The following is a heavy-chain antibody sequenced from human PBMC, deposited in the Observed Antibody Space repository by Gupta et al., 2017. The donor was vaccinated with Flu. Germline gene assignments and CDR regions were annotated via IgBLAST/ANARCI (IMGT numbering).Heavy chain of an antibody. CDR3: ARGRPSKYIVGATTDFDY. CDR2: INPNSGVT. Sequence: VRQAPGQWLEWMGRINPNSGVTNYAQKFQGRVTLTRYTSISTAYMKLSRLRSDDTAVYYCARGRPSKYIVGATTDFDYCGPGPRVTVTS. D-gene: IGHD1-26*01. J-gene: IGHJ4*02. V-gene: IGHV1-2*06.